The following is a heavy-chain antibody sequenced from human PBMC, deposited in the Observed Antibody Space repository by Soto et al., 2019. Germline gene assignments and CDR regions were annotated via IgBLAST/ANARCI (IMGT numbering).Heavy chain of an antibody. D-gene: IGHD2-2*01. CDR1: GFTFSTYA. Sequence: QVQLVESGGGVVQPGRSLRLSCAASGFTFSTYAMHWFRQAPGKGLEWVAVLSYDGSNKYYADSVKGRFTISRDNYKNTLYLQMNGLRADDPDVYYCARVVPAAMYYYYGMDVWRQGTTVTVSS. CDR2: LSYDGSNK. V-gene: IGHV3-30*03. J-gene: IGHJ6*02. CDR3: ARVVPAAMYYYYGMDV.